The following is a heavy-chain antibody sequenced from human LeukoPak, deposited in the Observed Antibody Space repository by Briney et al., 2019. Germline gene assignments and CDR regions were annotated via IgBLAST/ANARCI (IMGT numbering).Heavy chain of an antibody. CDR2: ISAYNGNT. J-gene: IGHJ4*02. D-gene: IGHD3-22*01. CDR3: ARDPGSYDSSGRLDY. V-gene: IGHV1-18*01. Sequence: ASVKVSCKASGYTFTSYGISWVRQAPGQGLEWMGWISAYNGNTNYAQKLQGRVTMTTDTSTSTAYMELRSLRSDDTAVYYCARDPGSYDSSGRLDYWGQGTLVTVSS. CDR1: GYTFTSYG.